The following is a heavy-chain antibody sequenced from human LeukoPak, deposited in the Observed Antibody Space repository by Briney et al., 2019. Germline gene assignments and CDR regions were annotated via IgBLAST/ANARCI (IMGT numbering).Heavy chain of an antibody. D-gene: IGHD3-3*01. CDR3: ARVSDFWSGYYTTTNFDY. CDR2: IYPGDSET. V-gene: IGHV5-51*01. J-gene: IGHJ4*02. CDR1: GYTFAGSW. Sequence: GDSLKISCRASGYTFAGSWIGWVRQMSGRGLEWVGIIYPGDSETRYGPSFQGHVTISTDKSISTAYLQWSSLKASDTAMYYCARVSDFWSGYYTTTNFDYWGQGTLVTVSS.